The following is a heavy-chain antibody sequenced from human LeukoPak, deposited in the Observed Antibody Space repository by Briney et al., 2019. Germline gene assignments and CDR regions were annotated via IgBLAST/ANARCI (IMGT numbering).Heavy chain of an antibody. Sequence: ASVKVSCKVSGYTLTELSMHWVRQAPGKGLEWMGGFDPEDGETIYAQKFLGRVTMTEDTSTDTAYMELSSLRSEDTAVYYCATSNWYYYDSSGYYLGYWGQGTLVTVSS. CDR3: ATSNWYYYDSSGYYLGY. V-gene: IGHV1-24*01. CDR1: GYTLTELS. CDR2: FDPEDGET. J-gene: IGHJ4*02. D-gene: IGHD3-22*01.